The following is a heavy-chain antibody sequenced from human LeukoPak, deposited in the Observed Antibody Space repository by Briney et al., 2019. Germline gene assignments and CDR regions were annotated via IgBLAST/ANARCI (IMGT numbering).Heavy chain of an antibody. Sequence: GGSLRLSCAASGFTFSSYSMNWVRQAPGKGLEWVAVIWYDGSNKYCADSVKGRFTISRDNSKNTLYLQMNSLRVEDTAVYYCARVGCTGGSCRPYHYYGMDVWGQGTTVTVSS. CDR2: IWYDGSNK. J-gene: IGHJ6*02. CDR3: ARVGCTGGSCRPYHYYGMDV. CDR1: GFTFSSYS. D-gene: IGHD2-15*01. V-gene: IGHV3-33*08.